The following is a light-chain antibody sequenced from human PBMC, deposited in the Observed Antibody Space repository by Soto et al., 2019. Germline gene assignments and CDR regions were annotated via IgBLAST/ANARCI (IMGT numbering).Light chain of an antibody. CDR3: CSYAGSYTYV. Sequence: QSALTQPRSVSGSPGQSVTISCTGTSSDVGDYNFVSWYQQHPGKAAKLVIYDVTKRPSGVPDRFSASKSGNTASLTISGLQADDEADYYCCSYAGSYTYVFGTGTKLTVL. CDR1: SSDVGDYNF. V-gene: IGLV2-11*01. CDR2: DVT. J-gene: IGLJ1*01.